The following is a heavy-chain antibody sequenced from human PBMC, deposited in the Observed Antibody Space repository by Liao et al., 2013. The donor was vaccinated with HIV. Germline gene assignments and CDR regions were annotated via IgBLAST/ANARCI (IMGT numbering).Heavy chain of an antibody. J-gene: IGHJ6*03. D-gene: IGHD3-10*01. CDR2: IYTSGST. CDR1: GGSISSGSYY. V-gene: IGHV4-61*02. Sequence: QVQLQESGPGLVKPSQTLSLTCTVSGGSISSGSYYWSWIRQPAGKGLEWIGRIYTSGSTNYNPSLKSRVTISVDTSKNQFSLKLSSVTAADTAVYYCARVQLVVRGPYYYYMDVWGKRGPRVTVSS. CDR3: ARVQLVVRGPYYYYMDV.